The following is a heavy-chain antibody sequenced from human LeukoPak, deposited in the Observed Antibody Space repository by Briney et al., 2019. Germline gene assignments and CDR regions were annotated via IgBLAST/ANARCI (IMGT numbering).Heavy chain of an antibody. CDR3: ARGHERRHSGYESDYFYYYSMDV. Sequence: ASVKVACKASGYTFTGYYMHWVRQAPGQGLEWMGWINPNSGGTNYAQNFQGRVTMTRDTSISTASMELSRLRSDETGVYYCARGHERRHSGYESDYFYYYSMDVWGKGTTVTVSS. D-gene: IGHD5-12*01. CDR1: GYTFTGYY. V-gene: IGHV1-2*02. CDR2: INPNSGGT. J-gene: IGHJ6*03.